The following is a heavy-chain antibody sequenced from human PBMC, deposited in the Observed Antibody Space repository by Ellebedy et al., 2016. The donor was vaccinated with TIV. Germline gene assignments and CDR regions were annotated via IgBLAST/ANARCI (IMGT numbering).Heavy chain of an antibody. Sequence: MPGGSLRLSCTVSGGSISSSGYYWGWIRQPPGKGLEWIRSFYFSGSTYYNPSLKRRVTISLHTSKNPFSLNLGSVTAADTAVYYCARGLARDYWGQGTLVTVSS. CDR1: GGSISSSGYY. CDR3: ARGLARDY. CDR2: FYFSGST. J-gene: IGHJ4*02. V-gene: IGHV4-39*07.